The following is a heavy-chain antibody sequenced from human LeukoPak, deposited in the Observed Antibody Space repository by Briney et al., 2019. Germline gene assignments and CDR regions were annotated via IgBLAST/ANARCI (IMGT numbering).Heavy chain of an antibody. Sequence: GSLRLSCAASGFTFSDYYMSWIRQPPGKGLEWIGYIYYSGSTNYNPSLKSRVTISVDTSKNQFSLKLSSVTAADTAVYYCARETLGSPKFDYWGQGTLVTVSS. CDR3: ARETLGSPKFDY. J-gene: IGHJ4*02. CDR1: GFTFSDYY. D-gene: IGHD7-27*01. V-gene: IGHV4-59*01. CDR2: IYYSGST.